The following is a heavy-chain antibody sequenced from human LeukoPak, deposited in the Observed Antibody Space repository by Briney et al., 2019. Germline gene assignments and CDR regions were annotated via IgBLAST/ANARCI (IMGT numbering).Heavy chain of an antibody. V-gene: IGHV3-7*01. CDR1: RFTFSNYW. CDR2: IKQDGSEK. CDR3: AREGYCSGGICSFDH. D-gene: IGHD2-15*01. J-gene: IGHJ4*02. Sequence: GGSLRLSCAASRFTFSNYWMNWVRQAPGKGLEWVAKIKQDGSEKYYVDSVKGRFTISRDNAKNAVYLQMNSLRGEDTAIYYCAREGYCSGGICSFDHWGQGTLVTVSS.